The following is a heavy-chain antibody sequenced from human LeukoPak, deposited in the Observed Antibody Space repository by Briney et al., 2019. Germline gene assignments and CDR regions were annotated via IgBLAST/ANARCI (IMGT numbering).Heavy chain of an antibody. CDR1: GASISSGGYY. J-gene: IGHJ2*01. CDR3: ARDRGKGYFDL. Sequence: TLSLTCTVSGASISSGGYYWSWIRQHPGRGLEWIGYFYYSESTKYNPSLRTRVIILVDTSKNQFSLKLSSVTAADTAVYYCARDRGKGYFDLWGRGTLVTVSP. V-gene: IGHV4-31*03. CDR2: FYYSEST.